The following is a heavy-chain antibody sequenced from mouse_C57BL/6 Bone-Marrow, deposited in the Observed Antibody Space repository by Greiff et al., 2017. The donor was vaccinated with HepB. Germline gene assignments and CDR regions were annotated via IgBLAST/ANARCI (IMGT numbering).Heavy chain of an antibody. Sequence: VQLQQSGPELVKPVASVKISCKASGYTFTDYYMNWVKQSHGKSLEWIGDINPNNGGTSYNQKFKGKATLTVDKSSSTAYMELRSLTSEDSAVYYCARVSYYFDYWGQGTTLTVSS. CDR1: GYTFTDYY. CDR2: INPNNGGT. V-gene: IGHV1-26*01. CDR3: ARVSYYFDY. J-gene: IGHJ2*01.